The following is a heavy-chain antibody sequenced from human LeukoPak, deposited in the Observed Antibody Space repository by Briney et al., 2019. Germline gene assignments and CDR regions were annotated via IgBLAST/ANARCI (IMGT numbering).Heavy chain of an antibody. V-gene: IGHV3-23*01. D-gene: IGHD3-22*01. CDR3: ANSPNYYDSSGTPRFDY. Sequence: GGSLRLSCAASGFTFSSYAMSWVRQAPGKGLEWVSAISGSGGSTYYADSVKGRFTISRDNSKNTLYLQMNSLRAEDTAVYYCANSPNYYDSSGTPRFDYWGQGTLVTVSS. J-gene: IGHJ4*02. CDR1: GFTFSSYA. CDR2: ISGSGGST.